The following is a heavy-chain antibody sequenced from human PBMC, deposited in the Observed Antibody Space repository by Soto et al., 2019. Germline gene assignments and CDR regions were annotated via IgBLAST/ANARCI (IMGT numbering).Heavy chain of an antibody. CDR2: ISYSGST. Sequence: QVQLHDSGPGLVKPSQTLSLTCTVSGDSMTTVGYYWTWIRQHPGQVLECIGLISYSGSTYSRSSLKGLVATSAATSKNQFSLKLNSVTAADTAVYYSTRGDYGGQGTLVTVSS. J-gene: IGHJ4*02. CDR3: TRGDY. CDR1: GDSMTTVGYY. V-gene: IGHV4-31*01.